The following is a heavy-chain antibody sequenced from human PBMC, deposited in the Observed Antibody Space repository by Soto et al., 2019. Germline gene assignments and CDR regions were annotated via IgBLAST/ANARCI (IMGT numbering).Heavy chain of an antibody. CDR2: VSYDGSNT. Sequence: GGSLRLSCAASGFTFSSYGMHWVRQAPGKGLEWVAVVSYDGSNTYYADSVKGRFTISRDNSKNTLYLQMNSLRAEDTAVYYCAKVDCSTTNCYWNDAFDIWGQGTMVTVS. D-gene: IGHD2-2*01. CDR3: AKVDCSTTNCYWNDAFDI. J-gene: IGHJ3*02. V-gene: IGHV3-30*18. CDR1: GFTFSSYG.